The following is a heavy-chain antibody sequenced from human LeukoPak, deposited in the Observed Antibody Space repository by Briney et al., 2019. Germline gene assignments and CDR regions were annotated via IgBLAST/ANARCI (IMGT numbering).Heavy chain of an antibody. CDR2: INWNGGST. V-gene: IGHV3-20*04. Sequence: GGSLRLSCAASGFTFDDYGMSWVRQAPGKGLEWVSGINWNGGSTGYADSVKGRFTISRDNAKNSLYLQMNSLRAEDTALYYCAKDTQSGSYYYYYMDVWGKGTTVTISS. D-gene: IGHD3-10*01. CDR1: GFTFDDYG. CDR3: AKDTQSGSYYYYYMDV. J-gene: IGHJ6*03.